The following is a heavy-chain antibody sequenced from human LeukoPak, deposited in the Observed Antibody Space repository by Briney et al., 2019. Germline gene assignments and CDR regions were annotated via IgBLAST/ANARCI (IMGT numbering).Heavy chain of an antibody. CDR2: IYYSGST. CDR3: ARDRDGDYVHPFDP. V-gene: IGHV4-39*07. CDR1: GGSISSSSYY. Sequence: SETLSLTCTVSGGSISSSSYYWGWIRQPPGKGLEWIGSIYYSGSTYYNPSLKSRVTISVDTSKNQFSLKLSSVTAADTAVYYCARDRDGDYVHPFDPWGQGTLVTVSS. J-gene: IGHJ5*02. D-gene: IGHD4-17*01.